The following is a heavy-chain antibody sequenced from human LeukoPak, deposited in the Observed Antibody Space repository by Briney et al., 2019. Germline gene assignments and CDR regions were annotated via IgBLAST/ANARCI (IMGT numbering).Heavy chain of an antibody. V-gene: IGHV4-61*02. D-gene: IGHD6-13*01. CDR2: IYTSGST. Sequence: SETLSLTCTVSGGSISSGSYYWSWTRQPAGKGLEWIGRIYTSGSTNYNPSLKSRVTISVDTSKNQFSLKLSSVTAADTAVYYCAREGTYSSSWYPDYYYYYMDVWGKGTTVTVSS. CDR1: GGSISSGSYY. CDR3: AREGTYSSSWYPDYYYYYMDV. J-gene: IGHJ6*03.